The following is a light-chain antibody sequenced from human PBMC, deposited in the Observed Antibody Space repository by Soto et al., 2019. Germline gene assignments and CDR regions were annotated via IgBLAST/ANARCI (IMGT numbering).Light chain of an antibody. Sequence: DIEITQSPSSLSASVGDRVTITCRASQGIRNDLGWYQHKPGKAPKRLIYGSSSLQSGVPSRFSGSGSGTDFTLTISSLQPEDFATYFCQQSHITPAGFGGGTKVDIK. J-gene: IGKJ4*01. CDR3: QQSHITPAG. V-gene: IGKV1-39*01. CDR2: GSS. CDR1: QGIRND.